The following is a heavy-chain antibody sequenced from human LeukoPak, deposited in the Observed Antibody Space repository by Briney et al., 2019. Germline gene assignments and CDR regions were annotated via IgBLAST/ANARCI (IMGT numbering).Heavy chain of an antibody. CDR1: GFTFSSYE. CDR2: ISSSGSTI. D-gene: IGHD3-10*01. J-gene: IGHJ4*02. Sequence: GGSLRLSCAASGFTFSSYEMNWVRQAPGKGLEWVSYISSSGSTIYYADSVKGRFTISRDNAKNSLYLQMNSLRAEDTAVYYCARGIWFGTFDYWGQGILVTVSS. CDR3: ARGIWFGTFDY. V-gene: IGHV3-48*03.